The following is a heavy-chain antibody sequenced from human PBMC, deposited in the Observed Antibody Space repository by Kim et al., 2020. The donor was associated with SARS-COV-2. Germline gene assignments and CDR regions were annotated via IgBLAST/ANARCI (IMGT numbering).Heavy chain of an antibody. J-gene: IGHJ5*02. CDR1: GGSLSSSAYY. V-gene: IGHV4-39*07. Sequence: SETLSLTCTVSGGSLSSSAYYWGWIRQPPGKGLEWIGSIYYSGSTYYNPSLKSRVTISVDTSKNQFSLKLSSVTAADTAVYYCAREWGLWGWVDPWGQVTLVTVSS. D-gene: IGHD1-26*01. CDR2: IYYSGST. CDR3: AREWGLWGWVDP.